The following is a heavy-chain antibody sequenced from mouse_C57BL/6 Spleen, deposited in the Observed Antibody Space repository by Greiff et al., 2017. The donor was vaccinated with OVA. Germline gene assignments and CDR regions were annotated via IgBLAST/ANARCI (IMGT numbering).Heavy chain of an antibody. CDR3: DKQPYYYAMDY. J-gene: IGHJ4*01. CDR1: GFTFSDYY. CDR2: ISNGGGST. Sequence: EVMLVESGGGLVQPGGSLKLSCAASGFTFSDYYMYWVRQTPEKRLEWVAYISNGGGSTYYPDTVKGRFTISTDNAKNTLYLQMSRLKSVDTAMYYCDKQPYYYAMDYWGQGTSVTVSS. V-gene: IGHV5-12*01.